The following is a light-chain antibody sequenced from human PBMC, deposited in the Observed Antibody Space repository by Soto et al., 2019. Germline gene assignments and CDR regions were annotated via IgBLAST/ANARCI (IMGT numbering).Light chain of an antibody. CDR2: GAS. CDR1: QRVYSN. J-gene: IGKJ5*01. Sequence: EILMTQSPDTLSVSPGESATLSCRASQRVYSNLAWYRQSTGQAPRLLIYGASTRATVVPARVSGRGSGPEVSLTITSLHSVDCAGHESQQYTNWPHNTFGQGTGLE. V-gene: IGKV3-15*01. CDR3: QQYTNWPHNT.